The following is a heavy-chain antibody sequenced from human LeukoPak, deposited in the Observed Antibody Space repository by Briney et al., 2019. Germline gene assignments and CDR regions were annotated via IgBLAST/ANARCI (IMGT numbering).Heavy chain of an antibody. CDR3: ARDSYGSGSYYRIDY. CDR1: GFTFSSFS. Sequence: GGSLRLSCAASGFTFSSFSMNWVRQAPGKGLEWVSYISSSSSTIYYADSVKGRFTISRDNANNSLYLQMNSLRAEDTAVYYCARDSYGSGSYYRIDYWGQGTLVTVSS. V-gene: IGHV3-48*04. CDR2: ISSSSSTI. D-gene: IGHD3-10*01. J-gene: IGHJ4*02.